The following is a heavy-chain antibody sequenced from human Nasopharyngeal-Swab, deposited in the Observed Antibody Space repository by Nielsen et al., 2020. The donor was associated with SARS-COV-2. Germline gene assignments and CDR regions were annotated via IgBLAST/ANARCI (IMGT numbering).Heavy chain of an antibody. D-gene: IGHD6-13*01. J-gene: IGHJ4*02. V-gene: IGHV1-69*06. CDR2: IIPIFGTA. CDR3: AAVRYSSRWYDIDY. CDR1: VGTFISYA. Sequence: SSVNVSCKASVGTFISYAISWVRQAPGQGLEWMGGIIPIFGTANYAQKFQGRVTNTADKSTSTAYMELSRLRSEDTAVYYWAAVRYSSRWYDIDYWGQGTLVTVSS.